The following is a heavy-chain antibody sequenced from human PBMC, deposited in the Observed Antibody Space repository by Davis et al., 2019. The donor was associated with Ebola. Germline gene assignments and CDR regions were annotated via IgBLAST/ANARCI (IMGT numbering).Heavy chain of an antibody. CDR1: GFTFSTYW. D-gene: IGHD4-17*01. CDR2: ISPDGGRT. V-gene: IGHV3-74*01. Sequence: PGGSLRLSCAASGFTFSTYWIHWVRQAPGKGLMWVSRISPDGGRTGYADSVKGRFTISRDNAKNTLYLQMNSLRAEDTAVYYCARHVSGDFWYFDLWGRGTRVTVSS. J-gene: IGHJ2*01. CDR3: ARHVSGDFWYFDL.